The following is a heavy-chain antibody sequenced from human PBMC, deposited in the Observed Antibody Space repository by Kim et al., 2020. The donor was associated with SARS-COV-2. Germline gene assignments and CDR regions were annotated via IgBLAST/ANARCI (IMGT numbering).Heavy chain of an antibody. CDR3: ARGGTPRAGY. J-gene: IGHJ4*02. CDR2: IYYRGST. Sequence: SETLSLTCSVSGGSISNYYWSWIRQPPGKGLEWIGYIYYRGSTNYNPSLKSRVTMSVDTSKNHFSLKLSSVTAADSAVYYCARGGTPRAGYWGQRTLVTVSS. D-gene: IGHD2-15*01. V-gene: IGHV4-59*01. CDR1: GGSISNYY.